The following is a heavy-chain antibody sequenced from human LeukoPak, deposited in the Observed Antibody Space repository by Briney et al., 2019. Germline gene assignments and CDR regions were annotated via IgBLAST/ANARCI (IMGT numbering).Heavy chain of an antibody. Sequence: SETLSLTCAVYGVSFSGDYRSWIRQPPGKGLEWVGEINHSGSTNYNPALKSRVTISVDTSKYQLSLKLSSVAAADTAVYYCARKRAPFDYWGQGTLVTVSS. CDR1: GVSFSGDY. D-gene: IGHD4/OR15-4a*01. CDR3: ARKRAPFDY. V-gene: IGHV4-34*01. CDR2: INHSGST. J-gene: IGHJ4*02.